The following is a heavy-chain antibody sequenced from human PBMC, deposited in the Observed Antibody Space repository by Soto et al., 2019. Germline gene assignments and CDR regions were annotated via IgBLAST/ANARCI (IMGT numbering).Heavy chain of an antibody. D-gene: IGHD1-1*01. CDR2: KYCRSKWYS. J-gene: IGHJ5*02. CDR1: GDSVSSNSAA. V-gene: IGHV6-1*01. Sequence: SQTLSLPCAISGDSVSSNSAAWNWIRLSPSRGLEWLGSKYCRSKWYSVYAPSVKNRISINQETSQHQFSLQLNSVPPDDTAVNYCARGPGSLRPWGQGTPVTVSS. CDR3: ARGPGSLRP.